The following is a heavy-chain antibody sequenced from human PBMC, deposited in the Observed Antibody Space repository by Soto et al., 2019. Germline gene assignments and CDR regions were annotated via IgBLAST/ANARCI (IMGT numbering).Heavy chain of an antibody. V-gene: IGHV1-3*01. J-gene: IGHJ4*02. CDR1: GYSFTSFP. D-gene: IGHD3-10*01. CDR3: ARGGGLDD. Sequence: QVQLVQSGAEVKKPGASVKVSCKASGYSFTSFPIHWVRQAPGQGLECMGWINAANGYTRYSQKFQGRVTITRDTPATTAYRDVSRLPSEDTAVYYCARGGGLDDWGQGTLITVSS. CDR2: INAANGYT.